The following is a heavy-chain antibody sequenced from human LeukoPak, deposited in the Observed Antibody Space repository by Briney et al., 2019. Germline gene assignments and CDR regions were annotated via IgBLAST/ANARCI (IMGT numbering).Heavy chain of an antibody. D-gene: IGHD6-19*01. Sequence: SETLSLTCTVSGGSISSSSHSWVWIRQPPGKGLEWIGRMSSSGISTYSPSLKSRVTISIDTSRNQFSMNLNSVTAADTAVYYCAKGAGPPWFDPWGQGTLVTVSS. V-gene: IGHV4-39*07. CDR1: GGSISSSSHS. CDR2: MSSSGIS. J-gene: IGHJ5*02. CDR3: AKGAGPPWFDP.